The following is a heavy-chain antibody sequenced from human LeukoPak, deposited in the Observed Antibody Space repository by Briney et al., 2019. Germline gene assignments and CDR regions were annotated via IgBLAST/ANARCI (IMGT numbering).Heavy chain of an antibody. Sequence: SETLSLTCTVSGGSISSNYWAFFRQPPGKGLEWIGSIYYTGGTNYSPSLKSRVTMSVDTSRNQFSLNLSSVTAADTAVYFCARRIVAAGEEHYFDSWGQGTLVTVSS. CDR2: IYYTGGT. CDR1: GGSISSNY. D-gene: IGHD6-13*01. CDR3: ARRIVAAGEEHYFDS. V-gene: IGHV4-59*01. J-gene: IGHJ4*02.